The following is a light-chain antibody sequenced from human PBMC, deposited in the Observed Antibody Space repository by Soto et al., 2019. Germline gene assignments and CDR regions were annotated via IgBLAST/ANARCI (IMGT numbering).Light chain of an antibody. CDR2: DAS. CDR1: QRISIW. J-gene: IGKJ1*01. Sequence: DIQMTQSPSTLSASVGDRVTMTCRASQRISIWLAWYQQKPGKAPNLPIHDASRLESGAPSRFSGSGSGTEFTPTISSLQPDDFPTYYRPQYSSYWTFGQGPKVDIK. CDR3: PQYSSYWT. V-gene: IGKV1-5*01.